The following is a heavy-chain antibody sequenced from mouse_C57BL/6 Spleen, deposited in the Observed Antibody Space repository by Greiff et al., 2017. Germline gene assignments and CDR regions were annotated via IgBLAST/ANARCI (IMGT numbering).Heavy chain of an antibody. V-gene: IGHV5-6*01. CDR2: ISSGGSYP. D-gene: IGHD1-1*01. Sequence: EVPGVESGGDLVKPGGSLKLSCAASGFTFSSYGMSWVRQTPDKRLEWVATISSGGSYPYYPDSVKGRFTISRDNAKNTLYLQMSSLKAEDTAMYYCARSGFYYGSSYGYFDVWGTGTTVTVSS. CDR1: GFTFSSYG. J-gene: IGHJ1*03. CDR3: ARSGFYYGSSYGYFDV.